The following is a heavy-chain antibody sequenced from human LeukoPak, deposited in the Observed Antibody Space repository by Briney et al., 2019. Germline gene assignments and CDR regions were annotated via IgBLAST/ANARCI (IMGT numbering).Heavy chain of an antibody. V-gene: IGHV3-23*01. Sequence: GGSLRLSCAASGFVFSSYAMSWVRQAPGKGLEWVSVISESGSHESIYYADSVKGRFTISRDNSKYTLYLQMNRLTVDDTAIYYCAKPIAGGSAPDYCGPGTLVTVSS. J-gene: IGHJ4*02. CDR1: GFVFSSYA. D-gene: IGHD3-16*01. CDR2: ISESGSHESI. CDR3: AKPIAGGSAPDY.